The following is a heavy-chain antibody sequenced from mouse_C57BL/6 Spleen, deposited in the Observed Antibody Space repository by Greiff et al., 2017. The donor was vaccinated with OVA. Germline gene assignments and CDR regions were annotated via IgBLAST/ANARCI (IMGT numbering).Heavy chain of an antibody. J-gene: IGHJ3*01. CDR1: GFTFSDYG. CDR2: ISSGSSTI. CDR3: ARGGDRVRFAY. D-gene: IGHD3-2*01. Sequence: EVQLVESGGGLVKPGGSLKLSCAASGFTFSDYGMHWVRQAPEKGLAWVAYISSGSSTIYYADTVKGRFTISRDNAKNTLFLQMTSLRSEDTAMYYCARGGDRVRFAYWGQGTLVTVSA. V-gene: IGHV5-17*01.